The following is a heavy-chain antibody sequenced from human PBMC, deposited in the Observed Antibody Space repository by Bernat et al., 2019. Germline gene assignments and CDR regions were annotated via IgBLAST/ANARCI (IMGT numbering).Heavy chain of an antibody. J-gene: IGHJ4*02. CDR3: ARDHGYGDYIDY. CDR2: ISSSGSTI. CDR1: GFTFSSYE. Sequence: EVQLVESGGGLVQPGGSLRLSCAASGFTFSSYEMNWVRQAPRKGLDWVSYISSSGSTIYYADSVKGRFTISRDNAKNSLYLQMNSLRAEDTAVYYCARDHGYGDYIDYWGQGTLVTVSS. D-gene: IGHD4-17*01. V-gene: IGHV3-48*03.